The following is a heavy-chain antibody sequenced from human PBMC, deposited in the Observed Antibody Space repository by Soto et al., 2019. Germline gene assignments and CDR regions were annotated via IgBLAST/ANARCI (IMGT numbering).Heavy chain of an antibody. Sequence: PGGSLRLSCVASGFIFSSYGMHWVRQAPGKGLEWVAFISYDGSKKYYSDSVMGRFTFSRDNSKNTLYLQMNSLRAEDTAVYYCATLEDYYDTSGYSPADYWGQGTLVTVSS. D-gene: IGHD3-22*01. J-gene: IGHJ4*02. CDR2: ISYDGSKK. CDR3: ATLEDYYDTSGYSPADY. CDR1: GFIFSSYG. V-gene: IGHV3-30*03.